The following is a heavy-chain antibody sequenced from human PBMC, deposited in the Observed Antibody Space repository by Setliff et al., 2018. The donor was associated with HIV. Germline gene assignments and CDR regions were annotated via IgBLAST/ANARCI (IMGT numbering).Heavy chain of an antibody. J-gene: IGHJ3*02. D-gene: IGHD1-1*01. V-gene: IGHV1-2*02. CDR1: GYTLIDYY. CDR3: AREARLEGAFDI. Sequence: PSVKVSCKASGYTLIDYYMHWVRQAPGQGLEWVGWINPYSGDTNYAQKFHGRVTMTRDTSINTAYMDLRTLRSDDTAVYYCAREARLEGAFDIWGQGTMVTV. CDR2: INPYSGDT.